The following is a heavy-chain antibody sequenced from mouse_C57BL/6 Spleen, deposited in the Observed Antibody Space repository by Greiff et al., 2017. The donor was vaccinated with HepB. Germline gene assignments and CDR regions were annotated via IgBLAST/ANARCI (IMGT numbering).Heavy chain of an antibody. Sequence: VQLQQSGAELVKPGASVKLSCTASGFNIKDYYMHWVKQRTEQGLEWIGRIDPEDGETKYDPKFQGKATITADTSSNTAYLQLSSLTSEDTAVYYCSSYYYGSYYFDYWGQGTTLTVSS. D-gene: IGHD1-1*01. CDR2: IDPEDGET. J-gene: IGHJ2*01. CDR3: SSYYYGSYYFDY. V-gene: IGHV14-2*01. CDR1: GFNIKDYY.